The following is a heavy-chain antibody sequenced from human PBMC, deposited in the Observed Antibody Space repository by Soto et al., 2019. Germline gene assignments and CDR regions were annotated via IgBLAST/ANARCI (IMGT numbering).Heavy chain of an antibody. V-gene: IGHV3-23*01. D-gene: IGHD3-16*01. Sequence: EVQLLEAGGGLVQPGGSLRLSCADSGFTFRNYARSWVRQAPGKGLEWVSGISGSGGSTSFADSVKGRFTISRDNSKNPLYLQMNTLRAEDTAVYYCARATWGGALNWGPGTLVTVSS. CDR1: GFTFRNYA. J-gene: IGHJ4*02. CDR3: ARATWGGALN. CDR2: ISGSGGST.